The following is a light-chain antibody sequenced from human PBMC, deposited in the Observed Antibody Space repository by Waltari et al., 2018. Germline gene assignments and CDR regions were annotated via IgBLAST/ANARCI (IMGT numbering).Light chain of an antibody. CDR2: KAS. Sequence: DIQMTQSPSIVSASLGDTITITCRASEDLRSWLAWYQQRPGEAPKLLIYKASLLQTGVPSRFSGSGSGTEFTLTIRSLQPEDFVTYFCQQYGSYSSFGQGTTV. CDR1: EDLRSW. V-gene: IGKV1-5*03. CDR3: QQYGSYSS. J-gene: IGKJ1*01.